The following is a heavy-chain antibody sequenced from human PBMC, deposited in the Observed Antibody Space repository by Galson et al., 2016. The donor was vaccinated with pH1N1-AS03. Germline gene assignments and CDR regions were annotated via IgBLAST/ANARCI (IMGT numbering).Heavy chain of an antibody. D-gene: IGHD6-13*01. Sequence: SLRLSCAASGFTFSGYTMSWVRQAPGKGLEWVSFISSSSNYIYYADSLKGRFTISRDNAKNSLYLQMNSLRVEDTAVYYCARDDSSSWDRYYYYGMDVWGQGTTVTVSS. CDR3: ARDDSSSWDRYYYYGMDV. V-gene: IGHV3-21*01. CDR1: GFTFSGYT. J-gene: IGHJ6*02. CDR2: ISSSSNYI.